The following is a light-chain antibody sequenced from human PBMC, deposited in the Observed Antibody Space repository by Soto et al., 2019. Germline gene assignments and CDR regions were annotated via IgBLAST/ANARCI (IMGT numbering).Light chain of an antibody. CDR1: QSVSSY. J-gene: IGKJ5*01. V-gene: IGKV3-11*01. Sequence: EIVLTQSPATLSLSPGERATLSCRASQSVSSYLAWYQQKPGQSPRLLIYDASTRAPGIPARFSGSGTGTDFTLTISGLEPKDSEVYHFQQRSNWPPITFGQGTRLEIK. CDR3: QQRSNWPPIT. CDR2: DAS.